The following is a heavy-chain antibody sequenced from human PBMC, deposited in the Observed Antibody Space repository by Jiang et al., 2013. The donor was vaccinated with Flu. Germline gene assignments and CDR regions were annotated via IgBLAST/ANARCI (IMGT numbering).Heavy chain of an antibody. Sequence: LVKPSETLSLICTVSGGSMRSYYWSWIRQPPGKGLEWIGYIYYSGSTTYNPSLKSRVTISVDTSKNQFSLKLNSVTAADTAVYYCARTPGSRHYFDYWGQGILVTVSS. CDR2: IYYSGST. V-gene: IGHV4-59*01. CDR3: ARTPGSRHYFDY. CDR1: GGSMRSYY. J-gene: IGHJ4*02. D-gene: IGHD3-10*01.